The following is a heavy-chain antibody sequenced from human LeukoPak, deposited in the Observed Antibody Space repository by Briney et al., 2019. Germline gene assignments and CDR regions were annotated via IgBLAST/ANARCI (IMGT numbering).Heavy chain of an antibody. CDR3: ARYRPGDYYDAFDI. CDR1: GGSISSSSYY. CDR2: IYHSGST. Sequence: SETLSLTCTVSGGSISSSSYYWGWIRQPPGKGLEWIGSIYHSGSTYYNPSLKSRVTISVDTSKNQFSLKLSSVTAADTAVYYCARYRPGDYYDAFDIWGQGTMVTVSS. V-gene: IGHV4-39*07. D-gene: IGHD4-17*01. J-gene: IGHJ3*02.